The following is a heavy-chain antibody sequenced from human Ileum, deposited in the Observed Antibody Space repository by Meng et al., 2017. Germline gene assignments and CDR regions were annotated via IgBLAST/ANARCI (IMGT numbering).Heavy chain of an antibody. CDR2: IKSKTDGGTT. J-gene: IGHJ4*02. D-gene: IGHD3-9*01. CDR3: TGHEPNYDLLTGFYWGHQIDY. Sequence: GESLKISCAASGFTFSNAWMSWVRQAPGKGLEWVGRIKSKTDGGTTDYSAPVKGRFTISRDDSKSTLYLQLNSLKTEDTAVYYCTGHEPNYDLLTGFYWGHQIDYWGQGTLVTVSS. V-gene: IGHV3-15*01. CDR1: GFTFSNAW.